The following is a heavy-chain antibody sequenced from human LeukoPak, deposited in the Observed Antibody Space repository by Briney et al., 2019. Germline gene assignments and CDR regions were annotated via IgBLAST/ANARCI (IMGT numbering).Heavy chain of an antibody. CDR2: IKQGANDR. V-gene: IGHV3-7*01. Sequence: GGSLRLSCVASGFTFSKYWLSWVRQRPGKGPEWVANIKQGANDRSYVGSVKGRFTISRDNAKNPLYLQMNSLRAEDTAVYYCATIDMVTFNSWGQGTLVTVSS. CDR1: GFTFSKYW. J-gene: IGHJ4*02. D-gene: IGHD5-18*01. CDR3: ATIDMVTFNS.